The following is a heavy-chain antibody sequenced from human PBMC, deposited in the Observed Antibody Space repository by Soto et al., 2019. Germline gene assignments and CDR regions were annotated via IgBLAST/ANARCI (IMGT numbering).Heavy chain of an antibody. V-gene: IGHV3-7*05. Sequence: EVQLVESGGGLVQPGGSLRLSCAASGFTFSEYWMTWVRQAPGKGLEWVANIKQDGSEKYYVDSVKGRFTISRDNAENSLYLIMNSLRPEDTAVYYCARAGMAVAATPWDWGQGTLVTVSS. CDR1: GFTFSEYW. CDR3: ARAGMAVAATPWD. J-gene: IGHJ4*02. D-gene: IGHD6-19*01. CDR2: IKQDGSEK.